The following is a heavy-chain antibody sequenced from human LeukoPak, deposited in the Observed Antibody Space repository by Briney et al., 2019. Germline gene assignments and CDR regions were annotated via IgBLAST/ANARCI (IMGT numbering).Heavy chain of an antibody. J-gene: IGHJ4*02. V-gene: IGHV3-64*01. D-gene: IGHD1-26*01. Sequence: GGSLRLSCAASGFTFSYFAMHWVRQAPGKGLEHISAISSDGTTTHYTNSVKGRFTISRDNSKNTLYLQMGSLRADDMAVYYCARSLGATAYWGQGTLVTDSP. CDR3: ARSLGATAY. CDR1: GFTFSYFA. CDR2: ISSDGTTT.